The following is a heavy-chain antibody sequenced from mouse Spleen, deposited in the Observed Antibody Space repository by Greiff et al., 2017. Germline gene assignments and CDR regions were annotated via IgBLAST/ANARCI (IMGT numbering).Heavy chain of an antibody. Sequence: VQLQQSGAELVRPGASVKLSCKASGYTFTDYYINWVKQRPGQGLEWIARIYPGSGNTYYNEKFKGKATLTAEKSSSTAYMQLSSLTSEDSAVYFCARWGGTIDYWGQGTTLTVSS. J-gene: IGHJ2*01. CDR2: IYPGSGNT. CDR3: ARWGGTIDY. V-gene: IGHV1-76*01. D-gene: IGHD4-1*01. CDR1: GYTFTDYY.